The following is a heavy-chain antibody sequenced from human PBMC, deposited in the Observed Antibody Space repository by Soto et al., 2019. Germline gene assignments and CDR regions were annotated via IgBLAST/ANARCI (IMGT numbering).Heavy chain of an antibody. V-gene: IGHV4-34*01. CDR3: SRGRQGIMITFGRVIVLYFDY. CDR2: INHSGST. Sequence: WENLSLSSAVYGGCCSGYYWSWIRQPPGKGLEWIGEINHSGSTNYNPSLKSRVTISVDTSRNQFSLKLSSVTAADTAVYYCSRGRQGIMITFGRVIVLYFDYSCQATLVSVAS. CDR1: GGCCSGYY. J-gene: IGHJ4*02. D-gene: IGHD3-16*02.